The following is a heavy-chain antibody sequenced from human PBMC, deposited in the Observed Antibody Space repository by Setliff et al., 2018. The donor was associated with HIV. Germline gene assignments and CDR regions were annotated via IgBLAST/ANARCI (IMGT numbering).Heavy chain of an antibody. D-gene: IGHD5-12*01. CDR3: ASAGAWQRNALDI. Sequence: ASVKVSCKASGGTFSSYAISWVRQAPGQGLEWMGGIIPISGTVNYAQKFQGRVAMTRDTSTSTVYMELSSLRSEDTAVYYCASAGAWQRNALDIWGQGTMVTVSS. CDR1: GGTFSSYA. J-gene: IGHJ3*02. V-gene: IGHV1-69*05. CDR2: IIPISGTV.